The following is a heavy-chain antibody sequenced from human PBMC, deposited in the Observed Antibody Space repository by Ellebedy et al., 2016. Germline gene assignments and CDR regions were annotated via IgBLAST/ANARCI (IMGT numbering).Heavy chain of an antibody. CDR3: ASRAIAVAGADPPRDYYYGMDV. CDR1: GFTFSNFA. Sequence: GESLKISCAASGFTFSNFAMSWVRQAPGKGLEWVSSISSTATYIYYAGSVKGRFTISRDNAKNSLYLQMNSLTTEDTAVYYCASRAIAVAGADPPRDYYYGMDVWGQGTMVTVSS. D-gene: IGHD6-19*01. J-gene: IGHJ6*02. V-gene: IGHV3-21*01. CDR2: ISSTATYI.